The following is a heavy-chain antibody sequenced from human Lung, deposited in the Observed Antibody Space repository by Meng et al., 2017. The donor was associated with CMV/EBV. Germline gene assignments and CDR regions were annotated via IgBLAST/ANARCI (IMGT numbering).Heavy chain of an antibody. CDR1: GFIFSSYS. CDR2: ISISSGYK. CDR3: ARVPYGDYPY. D-gene: IGHD4-17*01. Sequence: GESLKISCAASGFIFSSYSMNWVRQAPGKGLEWVSSISISSGYKNYADSVKGRFTISRDNAKNSLYLQMNSLRAEDTAVYYCARVPYGDYPYWGQGKLVTVSS. J-gene: IGHJ4*02. V-gene: IGHV3-21*01.